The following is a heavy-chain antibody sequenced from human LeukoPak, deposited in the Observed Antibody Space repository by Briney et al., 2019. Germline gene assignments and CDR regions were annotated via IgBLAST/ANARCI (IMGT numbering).Heavy chain of an antibody. CDR1: GGTFSSYA. CDR3: ARGPDYGGKTPQGLYYYYYYMDV. Sequence: ASVKVSCKASGGTFSSYAISWVRQAPGQGLEWMGRIIPILGIANYAQKFQGRVTITADKSTSTAYMELSGLRSEDTAVYYCARGPDYGGKTPQGLYYYYYYMDVWGKGTTVTVSS. CDR2: IIPILGIA. J-gene: IGHJ6*03. D-gene: IGHD4-23*01. V-gene: IGHV1-69*04.